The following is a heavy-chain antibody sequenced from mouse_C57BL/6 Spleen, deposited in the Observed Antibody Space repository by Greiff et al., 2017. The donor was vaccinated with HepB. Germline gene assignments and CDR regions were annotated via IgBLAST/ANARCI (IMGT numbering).Heavy chain of an antibody. D-gene: IGHD1-1*01. CDR2: ISSGSSTI. J-gene: IGHJ1*03. V-gene: IGHV5-17*01. Sequence: DVKLVESGGGLVKPGGSLKLSCAASGFTFSDYGMHWVRQAPEKGLEWVAYISSGSSTIYYADTVKGRFTISRDNAKNTLFLQMTSLRSEDTAMYYCARGITTVRYFDVWGTGTTVTVSS. CDR1: GFTFSDYG. CDR3: ARGITTVRYFDV.